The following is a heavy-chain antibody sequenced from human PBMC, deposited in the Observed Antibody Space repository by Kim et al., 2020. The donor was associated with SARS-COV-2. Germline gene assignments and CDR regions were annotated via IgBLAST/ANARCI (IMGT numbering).Heavy chain of an antibody. V-gene: IGHV3-33*01. J-gene: IGHJ2*01. CDR3: ARDQVSQYFDL. D-gene: IGHD4-4*01. CDR2: IWHDGSHK. Sequence: LSLTCVASGFTFSNYGMHWVRQAPGKGLEWVAVIWHDGSHKFYVDSVKGRFTISRDNSKNTLYVQMNSLRIEDTAVYYCARDQVSQYFDLWGRGTLV. CDR1: GFTFSNYG.